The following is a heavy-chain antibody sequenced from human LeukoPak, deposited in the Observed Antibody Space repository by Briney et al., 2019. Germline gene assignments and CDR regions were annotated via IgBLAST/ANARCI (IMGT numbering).Heavy chain of an antibody. CDR2: INPNSGGT. Sequence: ASVKVSCKASGYTFTGYYMHWVRQAPGQGLEWMGWINPNSGGTNYAQKFQGRVTLTRNTSINTAYMELSSLRSEDTAVYYCVAAAVWGQGTLVTVSS. J-gene: IGHJ4*02. V-gene: IGHV1-2*02. CDR3: VAAAV. CDR1: GYTFTGYY. D-gene: IGHD6-19*01.